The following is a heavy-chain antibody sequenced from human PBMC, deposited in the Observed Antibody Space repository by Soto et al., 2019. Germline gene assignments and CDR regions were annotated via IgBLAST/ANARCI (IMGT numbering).Heavy chain of an antibody. Sequence: QVQLVESGGGVVQPGRSLRLSCAASGFTFSSYAMHWVRQAPGKGLEWVAVISYDGSNKYYADSVKGRFTISRDNSKNTRYLQMNSLRAEDTAVYYCARARLDTPALDHWGQGTLVTVSS. CDR1: GFTFSSYA. D-gene: IGHD2-2*01. V-gene: IGHV3-30-3*01. CDR2: ISYDGSNK. J-gene: IGHJ4*02. CDR3: ARARLDTPALDH.